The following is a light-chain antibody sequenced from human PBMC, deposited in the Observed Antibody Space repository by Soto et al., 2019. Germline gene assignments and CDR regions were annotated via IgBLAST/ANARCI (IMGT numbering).Light chain of an antibody. V-gene: IGLV3-21*04. CDR2: YDS. CDR1: NIGSKS. CDR3: QVWDSSSDHVV. J-gene: IGLJ2*01. Sequence: SYELTQPASVSVAPGKTARITCGGNNIGSKSVHWYQQKRGQAPVLVIYYDSDRPSGIPERFSGSNSGNTATLTISRVEAGDEADYYCQVWDSSSDHVVFGGGTKVTVL.